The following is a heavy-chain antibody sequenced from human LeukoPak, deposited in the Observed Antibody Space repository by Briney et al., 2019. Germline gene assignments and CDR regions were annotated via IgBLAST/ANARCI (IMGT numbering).Heavy chain of an antibody. CDR1: GFTFSSYS. V-gene: IGHV3-21*01. Sequence: GGSLRLFCAASGFTFSSYSMNWVRQAPGKGLEWVSSISSSSSYIYYADSVKGRFTISRDNAKNSLYLQMNSLRAEDTAVYYCARDLSARGSYYVGDAFDIWGQGTMVTVSS. D-gene: IGHD1-26*01. CDR2: ISSSSSYI. J-gene: IGHJ3*02. CDR3: ARDLSARGSYYVGDAFDI.